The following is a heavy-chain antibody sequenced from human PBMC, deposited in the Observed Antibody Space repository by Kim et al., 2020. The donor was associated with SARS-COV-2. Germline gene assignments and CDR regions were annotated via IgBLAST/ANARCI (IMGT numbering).Heavy chain of an antibody. Sequence: GGSLRLSCAASGFTFSGSAMHWVRQASGKGLEWVGRIRSKANSYATTYAASVKGRFTISRDDSKTTAYLQMNSLKTEDTAVYYCTRVAGTTLAFWVTFDIWGQGTMVTVSS. CDR3: TRVAGTTLAFWVTFDI. CDR2: IRSKANSYAT. D-gene: IGHD1-1*01. V-gene: IGHV3-73*01. CDR1: GFTFSGSA. J-gene: IGHJ3*02.